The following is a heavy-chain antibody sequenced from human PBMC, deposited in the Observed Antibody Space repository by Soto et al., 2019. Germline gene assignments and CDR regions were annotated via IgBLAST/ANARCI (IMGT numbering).Heavy chain of an antibody. CDR3: ASRQSTAMLNYYYYYGMDV. V-gene: IGHV4-31*03. CDR2: IYYSGST. Sequence: SETLSLTCTVCCGSISGGGYYWSLIRQHPGKGLEWIGYIYYSGSTYYNPSLKSRVTISVDTSKNQFSLKLSSVTAADTAVYYCASRQSTAMLNYYYYYGMDVWGQGTTVTVSS. J-gene: IGHJ6*02. CDR1: CGSISGGGYY. D-gene: IGHD5-18*01.